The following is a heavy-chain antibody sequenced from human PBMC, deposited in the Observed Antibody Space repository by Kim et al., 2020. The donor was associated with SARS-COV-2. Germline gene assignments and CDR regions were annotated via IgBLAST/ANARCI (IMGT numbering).Heavy chain of an antibody. CDR3: YGSGIILGSGVFDI. CDR1: GFTFSNYT. CDR2: ISSSSSYI. V-gene: IGHV3-21*01. Sequence: GGSLRLSCAASGFTFSNYTMNWVRQAPGKGLEWVSSISSSSSYIYYADSVKGRFTISRDNAKKSLYLQMNSLRAEDTAVYYCYGSGIILGSGVFDIWGQGTMVTVSS. D-gene: IGHD3-10*01. J-gene: IGHJ3*02.